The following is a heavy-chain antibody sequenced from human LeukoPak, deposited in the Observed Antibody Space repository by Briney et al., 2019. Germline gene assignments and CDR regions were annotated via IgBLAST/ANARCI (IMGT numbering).Heavy chain of an antibody. CDR3: ATPVVPAAPTAFDI. D-gene: IGHD2-2*01. V-gene: IGHV1-69*04. CDR1: GGTFSSYA. Sequence: ASVKVSCKASGGTFSSYAISWVRQAPGQGLEWMGRIIPILGIANYAQKFQGRVTITADKSTSTAYMELSSLRSEDTAVYYCATPVVPAAPTAFDIWGQGTMVTVPS. CDR2: IIPILGIA. J-gene: IGHJ3*02.